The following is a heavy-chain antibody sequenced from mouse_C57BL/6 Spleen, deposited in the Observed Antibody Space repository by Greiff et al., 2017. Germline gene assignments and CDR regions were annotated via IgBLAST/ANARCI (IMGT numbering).Heavy chain of an antibody. J-gene: IGHJ4*01. D-gene: IGHD4-1*01. CDR2: IWRGGST. CDR3: AKKRWDDAMDY. V-gene: IGHV2-5*01. CDR1: GFSLTSYG. Sequence: QVQLQQSGPGLVQPSQCLSISCTVSGFSLTSYGVHWVRQSPGKGLEWLGVIWRGGSTDYNAAFMYRRSITKDNPESQVFFKMNSLQADDTAIYYCAKKRWDDAMDYRGQGTSVTVSS.